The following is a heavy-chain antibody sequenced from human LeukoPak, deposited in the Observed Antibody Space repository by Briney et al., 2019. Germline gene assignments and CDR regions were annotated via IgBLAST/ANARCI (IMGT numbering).Heavy chain of an antibody. D-gene: IGHD3-9*01. J-gene: IGHJ4*02. CDR1: GFTFTSYD. CDR3: ARVTYYEILTGYYQGGDFDY. V-gene: IGHV1-8*01. Sequence: ASVKVSCKASGFTFTSYDINWVRQATGQGLEWMGWMNPNSGNTGYAQKFQGRVTMTRDTSTSTAYMELSSLRSEDTAVYYCARVTYYEILTGYYQGGDFDYWGQGTLVTVSS. CDR2: MNPNSGNT.